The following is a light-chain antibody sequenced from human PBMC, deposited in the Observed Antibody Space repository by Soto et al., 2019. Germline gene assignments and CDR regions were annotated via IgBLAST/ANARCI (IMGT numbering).Light chain of an antibody. CDR3: SSYTSSSTWV. V-gene: IGLV2-14*01. Sequence: QSALTQPASVSGSPGQSITISCTGTSSDIGSYNYVAWYQQFPGKTPKLIIYEVRNRPSGVSFRFSGSKSGNTASLTISGLQAEDEADYYCSSYTSSSTWVFGGGTKLTVL. J-gene: IGLJ3*02. CDR2: EVR. CDR1: SSDIGSYNY.